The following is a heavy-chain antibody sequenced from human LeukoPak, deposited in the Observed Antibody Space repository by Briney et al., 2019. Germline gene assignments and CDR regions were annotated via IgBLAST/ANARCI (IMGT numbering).Heavy chain of an antibody. CDR2: ISGSGGST. CDR1: GFTFSSYA. D-gene: IGHD6-6*01. V-gene: IGHV3-23*01. J-gene: IGHJ6*03. Sequence: GGSLRLSCAASGFTFSSYAMSWVRQAPGKGLEWVSAISGSGGSTYYADSVKGRFTVSRDNSKNTLYLQMNSLRAEDTAVYYCAKDYSSSYYYYYYYMDVWGKGTTVTVSS. CDR3: AKDYSSSYYYYYYYMDV.